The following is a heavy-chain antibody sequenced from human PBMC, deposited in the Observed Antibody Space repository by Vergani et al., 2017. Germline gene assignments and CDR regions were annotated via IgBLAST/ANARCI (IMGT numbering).Heavy chain of an antibody. J-gene: IGHJ6*03. CDR1: GFTFSSYA. CDR2: ISYDGSNK. V-gene: IGHV3-30-3*01. CDR3: SRGVGYCSITXCYNSYYYYYYMDV. Sequence: QVQLVESGGGVVQPGRSLRLSCAASGFTFSSYAMHWVRQAPGKGLEWVAVISYDGSNKYYADSVKGRFTISRDNSKNTLYLQMNSLRAEDTAVYYCSRGVGYCSITXCYNSYYYYYYMDVWGKGTTVTVSS. D-gene: IGHD2-2*02.